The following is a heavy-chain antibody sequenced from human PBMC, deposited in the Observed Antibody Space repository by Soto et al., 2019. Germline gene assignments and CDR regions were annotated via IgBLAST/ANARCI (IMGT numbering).Heavy chain of an antibody. Sequence: SGKVSFKASGYTFTSYYMHWVRQAPVQGLEWMGIINPSGGSTSYAQKFQGRVTMTRDTSTSTVYMELSSLRSEDTAVYYCARDDYYGSGSYYQPRYYYYGMDVWGQGTTVTVSS. D-gene: IGHD3-10*01. J-gene: IGHJ6*02. CDR1: GYTFTSYY. V-gene: IGHV1-46*01. CDR2: INPSGGST. CDR3: ARDDYYGSGSYYQPRYYYYGMDV.